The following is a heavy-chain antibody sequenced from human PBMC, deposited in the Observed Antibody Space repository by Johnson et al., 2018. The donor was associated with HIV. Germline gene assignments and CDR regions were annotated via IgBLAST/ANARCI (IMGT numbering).Heavy chain of an antibody. V-gene: IGHV3-13*01. CDR3: ARAVGAGGI. CDR1: GFTFSSYA. Sequence: VQLVESGGELVQPGGSLRLSCAASGFTFSSYAMHWVRQATGKGLEWVSAIGTAGDTSYPGSVKGRFTISRDNSKNTLYLQMNSLRAEDTAVYYCARAVGAGGIWGQGTMVTVSS. D-gene: IGHD1-26*01. J-gene: IGHJ3*02. CDR2: IGTAGDT.